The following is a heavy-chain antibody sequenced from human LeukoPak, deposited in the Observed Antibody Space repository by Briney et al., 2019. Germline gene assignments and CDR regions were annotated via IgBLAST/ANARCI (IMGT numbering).Heavy chain of an antibody. CDR2: IYSGGST. V-gene: IGHV3-53*01. CDR1: GFTFSSYA. CDR3: ARDVAPGGGMDV. D-gene: IGHD2-15*01. Sequence: GGSLRLSCAASGFTFSSYAMHWVRQAPGKGLEWVSVIYSGGSTYYADSVKGRFTISRDNSKNTLYLQMNSLRAEDTAVYYCARDVAPGGGMDVWGQGTTVTVSS. J-gene: IGHJ6*02.